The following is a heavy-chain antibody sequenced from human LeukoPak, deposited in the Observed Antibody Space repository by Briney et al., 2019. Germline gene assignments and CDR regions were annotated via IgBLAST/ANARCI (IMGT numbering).Heavy chain of an antibody. J-gene: IGHJ5*02. V-gene: IGHV3-23*01. Sequence: PGGSLRLSCAASGFTFSSYAMRWVRQAPGKGLEWVSAISGGGSSTYYAASVKGRFTNSRDNSKNTLYLQMNSLRAEDTAVYYCTKDAREWLLGRWFDPWGQGTLVTVSS. CDR3: TKDAREWLLGRWFDP. CDR2: ISGGGSST. D-gene: IGHD3-3*01. CDR1: GFTFSSYA.